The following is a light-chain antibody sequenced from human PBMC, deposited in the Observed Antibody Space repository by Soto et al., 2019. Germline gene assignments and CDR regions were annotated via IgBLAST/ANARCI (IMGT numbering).Light chain of an antibody. J-gene: IGLJ2*01. CDR1: SSDVGGYNY. CDR3: SSYTTSKTAL. CDR2: DVS. V-gene: IGLV2-14*03. Sequence: HSALTQPASVSGSPGQSITISCTGTSSDVGGYNYVSWYQHHPGKAPKLMIYDVSNRPSGVSDRFSGSKSGNTASLTISGLQAEDEADYYCSSYTTSKTALFGGGTKLTVL.